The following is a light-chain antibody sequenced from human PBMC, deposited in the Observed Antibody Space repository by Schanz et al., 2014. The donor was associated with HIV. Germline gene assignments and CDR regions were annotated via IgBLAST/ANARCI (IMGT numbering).Light chain of an antibody. J-gene: IGKJ1*01. Sequence: EIVLTQSPGTLSLSPGERATLSCRASQSVSSNLAWYQQKPGQAPRLLIYGASTRATGIPARFSGSGSGTEFTLTISRLEPEDFAVYYCQQYGSSWTFGQGTKVEIK. CDR1: QSVSSN. V-gene: IGKV3-20*01. CDR3: QQYGSSWT. CDR2: GAS.